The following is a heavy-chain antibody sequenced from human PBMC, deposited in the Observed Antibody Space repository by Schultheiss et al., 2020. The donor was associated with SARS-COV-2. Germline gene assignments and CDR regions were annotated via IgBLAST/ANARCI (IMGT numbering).Heavy chain of an antibody. D-gene: IGHD3-3*01. CDR2: INPNSGGT. Sequence: ASVKVSCKASGYTFTGYYMHWVRQAPGQGLEWMGWINPNSGGTNYAQKFQGRVTMTRDTSISTAYMELSRLRSDDTAVYYCARHKTITIFGVVIGLNGFDPWGQGTLVTVSS. CDR3: ARHKTITIFGVVIGLNGFDP. CDR1: GYTFTGYY. J-gene: IGHJ5*02. V-gene: IGHV1-2*02.